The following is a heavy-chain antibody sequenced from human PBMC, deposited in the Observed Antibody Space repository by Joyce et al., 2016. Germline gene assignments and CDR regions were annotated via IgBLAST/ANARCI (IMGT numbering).Heavy chain of an antibody. CDR2: ISYSANT. D-gene: IGHD3-16*01. V-gene: IGHV4-61*08. J-gene: IGHJ5*02. CDR1: GGSVSRTGDF. CDR3: ARVCCFGRFDP. Sequence: QVQLQESGPGLVKSSGTLSLSCTVSGGSVSRTGDFWGWFRQSPATGLEWIGQISYSANTTYKSSFKSRVTISIDSSKNQFSLRLNSVTSADTAVYYCARVCCFGRFDPWGQGTLISVSS.